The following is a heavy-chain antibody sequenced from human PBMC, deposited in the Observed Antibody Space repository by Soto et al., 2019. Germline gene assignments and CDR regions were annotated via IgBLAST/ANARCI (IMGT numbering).Heavy chain of an antibody. J-gene: IGHJ4*02. CDR2: MNPNSGNT. D-gene: IGHD5-12*01. CDR3: ARGLRGYSGYGDFDY. CDR1: GYTFTSYD. Sequence: ASVKVSCKSAGYTFTSYDINWVRQAAGQGLEWMGWMNPNSGNTGYAQKFQGRVTMTRDTSTSTVYMELSSLRSEDTAVYYCARGLRGYSGYGDFDYWGQGTLVTVSS. V-gene: IGHV1-8*01.